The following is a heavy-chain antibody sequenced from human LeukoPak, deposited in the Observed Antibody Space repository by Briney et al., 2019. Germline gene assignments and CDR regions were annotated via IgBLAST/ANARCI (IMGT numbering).Heavy chain of an antibody. V-gene: IGHV3-9*01. CDR3: VKDKHRDGYTYGVYDS. CDR2: ITWNSRIK. Sequence: PGRSLRLSCAASGFTFDKFAMHWVRPAPRKGLEWVSVITWNSRIKTYAASVQGRFTISRNHAKNSLDLQVSSLRPEDTALYYCVKDKHRDGYTYGVYDSWGQGTLITVSS. J-gene: IGHJ5*01. CDR1: GFTFDKFA. D-gene: IGHD5-12*01.